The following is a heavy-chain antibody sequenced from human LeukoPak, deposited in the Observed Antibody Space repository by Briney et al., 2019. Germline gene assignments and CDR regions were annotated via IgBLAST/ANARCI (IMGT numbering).Heavy chain of an antibody. CDR3: ARDPSGTGTGFDI. CDR2: IYVGGDI. V-gene: IGHV3-66*01. D-gene: IGHD3/OR15-3a*01. Sequence: GGSLRLSCAALGFTVSRTYMRWVRQAPGKGLEWVSVIYVGGDIYYADSARGRFAISRDNSKNTVYLQMNGLRGEDTVVYYCARDPSGTGTGFDIWGQGTMVTVSS. J-gene: IGHJ3*02. CDR1: GFTVSRTY.